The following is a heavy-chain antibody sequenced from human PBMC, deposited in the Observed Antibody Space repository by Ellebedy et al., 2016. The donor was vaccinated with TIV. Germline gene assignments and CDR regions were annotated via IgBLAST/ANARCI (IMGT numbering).Heavy chain of an antibody. V-gene: IGHV3-13*01. J-gene: IGHJ4*02. CDR3: ARATLGFDY. CDR2: ITSAGDT. CDR1: GFTFSSHD. D-gene: IGHD1-26*01. Sequence: PGGSLRLSCAASGFTFSSHDMHWVRQPTGKGLEWVSGITSAGDTYYLGSVKGRFTISRENAKNSLYLQMNSLRAEDTAVYYCARATLGFDYWGQGALVTVSS.